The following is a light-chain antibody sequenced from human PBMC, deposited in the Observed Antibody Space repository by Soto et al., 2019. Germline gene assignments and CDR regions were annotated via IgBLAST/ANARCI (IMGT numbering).Light chain of an antibody. V-gene: IGLV2-23*01. CDR2: EGS. Sequence: QSALTQPASVSGSPGKSITISCTGTSSDVGGYKLVSWYQQHPGKAPKVLLYEGSERPSGVSDRFSGSKSGNTASLTISGLQAEDEADYYCCSYAGSTTWVFGGGTKLTVL. CDR1: SSDVGGYKL. CDR3: CSYAGSTTWV. J-gene: IGLJ3*02.